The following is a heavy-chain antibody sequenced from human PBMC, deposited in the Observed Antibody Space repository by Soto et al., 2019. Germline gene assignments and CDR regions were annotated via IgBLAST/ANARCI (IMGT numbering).Heavy chain of an antibody. CDR1: GGSISSGGYY. V-gene: IGHV4-31*03. Sequence: PSETLSLTCTVSGGSISSGGYYWSWIRQHPGKGLEWIGYIYYSGSTYYNPSLKSRVTISVDTSKNQFSLKLSSVTAADTAVYYCARNKGYCSSTSCKHYYYYYMDVWGKGTTVTVSS. J-gene: IGHJ6*03. CDR3: ARNKGYCSSTSCKHYYYYYMDV. D-gene: IGHD2-2*01. CDR2: IYYSGST.